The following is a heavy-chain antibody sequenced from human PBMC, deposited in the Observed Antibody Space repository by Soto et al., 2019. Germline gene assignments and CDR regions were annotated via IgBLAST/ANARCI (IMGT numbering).Heavy chain of an antibody. CDR1: GGSISSGDYY. CDR2: IYYSGST. V-gene: IGHV4-30-4*01. CDR3: TTDSYSTMIVVRFDY. J-gene: IGHJ4*01. D-gene: IGHD3-22*01. Sequence: PSETLSLTCTVSGGSISSGDYYWSWIRQPPGKGLEWIGYIYYSGSTYYNPSLKSRVTISVDTSKNQFSLKLSSVTAADTAVYYCTTDSYSTMIVVRFDYWGHGTLVTVSS.